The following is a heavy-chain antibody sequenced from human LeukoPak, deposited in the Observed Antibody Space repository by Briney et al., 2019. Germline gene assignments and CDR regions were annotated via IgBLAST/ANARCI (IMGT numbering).Heavy chain of an antibody. CDR2: ISGSGGST. V-gene: IGHV3-23*01. J-gene: IGHJ4*02. D-gene: IGHD3-22*01. CDR1: GFTFTDYA. Sequence: GGSLRLSCASSGFTFTDYAMNWVRQAPGKGLEWLSAISGSGGSTYYADSIQGRFTISRDNTKNTLYLQMNSLRAEDTAIYYCAKDRYSRGYFDWGQGTLVTVSS. CDR3: AKDRYSRGYFD.